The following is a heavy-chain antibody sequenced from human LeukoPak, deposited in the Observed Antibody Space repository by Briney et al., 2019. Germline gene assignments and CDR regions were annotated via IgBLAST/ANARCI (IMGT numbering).Heavy chain of an antibody. CDR2: MNPNSGNT. CDR3: ARGPITWVKYSYYYMDV. J-gene: IGHJ6*03. V-gene: IGHV1-8*01. D-gene: IGHD1-26*01. Sequence: ASVKVSCKASGYTFTSYDINWVRQATGQGLKWMGWMNPNSGNTGYAQKFQGRVTITRNTSISTAYIELSSLRSEDTAVYYCARGPITWVKYSYYYMDVWGKGTTVTVSS. CDR1: GYTFTSYD.